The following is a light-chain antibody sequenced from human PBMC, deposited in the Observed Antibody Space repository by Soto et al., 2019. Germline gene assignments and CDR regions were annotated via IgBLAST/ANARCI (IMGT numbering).Light chain of an antibody. CDR3: QQTDTYPIT. V-gene: IGKV1-9*01. J-gene: IGKJ5*01. CDR2: AAS. Sequence: DIQMTQSPSSLSASVGDRVTITCRASQGISSYLAWYQQKPGKAPKLLIYAASTLQSGVPSRFSGSGSGTDFTRTISSLQPEDFAGEYRQQTDTYPITIGQGT. CDR1: QGISSY.